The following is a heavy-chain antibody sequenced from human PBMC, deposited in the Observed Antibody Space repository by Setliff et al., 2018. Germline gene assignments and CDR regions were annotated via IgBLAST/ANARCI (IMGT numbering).Heavy chain of an antibody. D-gene: IGHD3-3*01. V-gene: IGHV3-72*01. CDR1: GFTFSDYW. Sequence: GGSLRLSCAASGFTFSDYWMSWVRQAPGKGREWVGRSRNKGKSYSTEYAASGKGRLTISRDDTKNSLYLQMNSLKTEDTAVYYCTRARDRSGYWDFDYWGQGTLVTVSS. CDR3: TRARDRSGYWDFDY. CDR2: SRNKGKSYST. J-gene: IGHJ4*02.